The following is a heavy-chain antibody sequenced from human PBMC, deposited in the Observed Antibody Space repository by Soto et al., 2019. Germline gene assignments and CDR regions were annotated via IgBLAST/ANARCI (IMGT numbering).Heavy chain of an antibody. V-gene: IGHV3-23*01. D-gene: IGHD4-4*01. CDR2: ISGSGGST. J-gene: IGHJ6*03. Sequence: GGSLRLSCAASGGPFSSYAMSWVRQAPGKGLEWVSAISGSGGSTYYADSVKGRFTISRDNSKNTLYLQMNSLRAEDTAVYYCAPSRVTRYYMDVWGKGTAVTVSS. CDR3: APSRVTRYYMDV. CDR1: GGPFSSYA.